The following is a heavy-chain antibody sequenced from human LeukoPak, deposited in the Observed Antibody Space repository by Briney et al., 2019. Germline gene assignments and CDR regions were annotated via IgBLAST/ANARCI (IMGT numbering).Heavy chain of an antibody. J-gene: IGHJ5*02. Sequence: GGSLRLSCAAPGFTFSSYWMHWVRQAPGKGLVWVSRIKSDGSSTNYADSVKGRFNISRDNAKNTLYLQMNSLRAEDTAVYYCARESGYYGSGFDPWGQGTLVTVSS. CDR3: ARESGYYGSGFDP. D-gene: IGHD3-10*01. CDR2: IKSDGSST. V-gene: IGHV3-74*01. CDR1: GFTFSSYW.